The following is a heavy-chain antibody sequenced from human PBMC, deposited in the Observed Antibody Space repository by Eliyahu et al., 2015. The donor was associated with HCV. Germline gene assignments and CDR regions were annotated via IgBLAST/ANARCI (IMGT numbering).Heavy chain of an antibody. CDR3: ARAYDSSGYLSFDP. J-gene: IGHJ5*02. CDR1: RFTFSSYW. CDR2: INSDGTTI. D-gene: IGHD3-22*01. V-gene: IGHV3-74*01. Sequence: EVQLVESGGGLVQPGGSLRLSCAAARFTFSSYWMHWVRQAPGKGLVWVSRINSDGTTISYAGSVKGRFTISRDNAKNTLHLQMNSLRAEDTAVYYCARAYDSSGYLSFDPWGLGTLVTVSS.